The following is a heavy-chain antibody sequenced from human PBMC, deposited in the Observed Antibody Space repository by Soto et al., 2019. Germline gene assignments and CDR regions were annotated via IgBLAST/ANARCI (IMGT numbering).Heavy chain of an antibody. CDR3: ATIGDHEGFAV. Sequence: EVQLVESGGGLVMPEESLRLSCAASGFTFIGYNMKWVRQAPGKGLEWVASISTSSIEIFYSDLVRGRFTIFRDNARNSLYLQMNSLRAEDTAVYYCATIGDHEGFAVWGQGTTVTVSS. J-gene: IGHJ3*01. CDR2: ISTSSIEI. D-gene: IGHD4-17*01. V-gene: IGHV3-21*06. CDR1: GFTFIGYN.